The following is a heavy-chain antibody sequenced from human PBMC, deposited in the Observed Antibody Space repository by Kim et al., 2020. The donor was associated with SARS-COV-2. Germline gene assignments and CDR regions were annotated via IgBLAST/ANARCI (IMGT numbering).Heavy chain of an antibody. J-gene: IGHJ3*01. Sequence: SETLSLTCTVSGGSINSGNYYWSWVRQHPGKGLEWIGYIFDSQNIYYSPSLKGRASISMDTANNEFSLKLTSVTAADTAVYYCARDPNLEDDFDVWGPGTMVTVYS. V-gene: IGHV4-31*03. CDR1: GGSINSGNYY. D-gene: IGHD7-27*01. CDR3: ARDPNLEDDFDV. CDR2: IFDSQNI.